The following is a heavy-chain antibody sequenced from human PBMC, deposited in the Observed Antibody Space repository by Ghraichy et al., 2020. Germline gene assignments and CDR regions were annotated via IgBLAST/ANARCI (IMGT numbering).Heavy chain of an antibody. V-gene: IGHV4-34*01. D-gene: IGHD1-20*01. CDR3: ARDKWNGHCFDY. CDR1: GGSFSGYY. J-gene: IGHJ4*02. Sequence: SETLSLTCAVYGGSFSGYYWSWIRQPPGKGLEWIGEINHSGSTNYNPSLKSRVTISVDTSKNQFSLKLSSVTAADTAVYYCARDKWNGHCFDYWGQGTLVTVSS. CDR2: INHSGST.